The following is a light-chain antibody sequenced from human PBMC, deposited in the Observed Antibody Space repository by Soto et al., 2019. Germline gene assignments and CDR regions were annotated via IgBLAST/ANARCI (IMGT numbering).Light chain of an antibody. Sequence: DIQMTQSPSTLSASVGDRVTITCRASQSISSWLAWYQQKPGKAPKLLIYDASSLESGVPSRFSGSGSGTEFTLTISSLQPDDFATYYCQQANSFPITFGGGTKVDIK. J-gene: IGKJ4*01. CDR1: QSISSW. CDR3: QQANSFPIT. CDR2: DAS. V-gene: IGKV1-5*01.